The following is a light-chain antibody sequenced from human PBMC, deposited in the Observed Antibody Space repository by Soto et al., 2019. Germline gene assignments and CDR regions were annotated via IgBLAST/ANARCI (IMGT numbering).Light chain of an antibody. CDR3: QQSYSPPPT. Sequence: DIQMTQSPSTLAASVGDTVTMTCRSSSKWLAWYQKKPGKAPKLLIYDVSNLERGVPPRFSGSTSGAESTLTISSLQQEDFATYYCQQSYSPPPTFGQGTKVDIK. J-gene: IGKJ2*01. CDR1: SSSKW. CDR2: DVS. V-gene: IGKV1-39*01.